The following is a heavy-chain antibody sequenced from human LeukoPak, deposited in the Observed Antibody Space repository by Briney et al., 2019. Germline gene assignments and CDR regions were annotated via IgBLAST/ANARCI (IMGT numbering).Heavy chain of an antibody. Sequence: GGSLRLSCAASRFTFSNYYMHWVRQAPGKGLVWVSHINGDGSTLGYAASVKGRFTISRDNAKNTLYLQMNSLRAEDTAVYYCVRGKLPAAMDYGGQGTLVIVSS. V-gene: IGHV3-74*01. CDR2: INGDGSTL. D-gene: IGHD2-2*01. CDR1: RFTFSNYY. J-gene: IGHJ4*02. CDR3: VRGKLPAAMDY.